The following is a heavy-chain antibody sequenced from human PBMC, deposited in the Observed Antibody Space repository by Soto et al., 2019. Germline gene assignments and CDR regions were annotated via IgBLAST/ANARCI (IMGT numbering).Heavy chain of an antibody. D-gene: IGHD6-19*01. CDR3: SYSPFVLGSGWNVDF. V-gene: IGHV2-5*02. CDR2: IHWDDEK. J-gene: IGHJ4*02. Sequence: QITLKESGPTLVIPTQTLTLTCTFSGFSLNTRGVGVGWIRQPPGKALEWVALIHWDDEKRYSPSLRNTLTITEDTSKNQVVLIMTNMDPVDTAKYYWSYSPFVLGSGWNVDFWGQGILVTVSS. CDR1: GFSLNTRGVG.